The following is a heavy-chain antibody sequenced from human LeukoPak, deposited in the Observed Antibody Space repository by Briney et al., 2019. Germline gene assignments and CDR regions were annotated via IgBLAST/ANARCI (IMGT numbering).Heavy chain of an antibody. Sequence: ASVKVSCKASGGTFSSYAISWVRQAPGQGLEWMGGIIPIFGTANYAQKFQGRVTITADESTSTAYMELSSLRSEDTAVYYCARSGGITGTGNWFDPWGQGTLVTVSS. CDR3: ARSGGITGTGNWFDP. V-gene: IGHV1-69*13. J-gene: IGHJ5*02. CDR2: IIPIFGTA. CDR1: GGTFSSYA. D-gene: IGHD1-7*01.